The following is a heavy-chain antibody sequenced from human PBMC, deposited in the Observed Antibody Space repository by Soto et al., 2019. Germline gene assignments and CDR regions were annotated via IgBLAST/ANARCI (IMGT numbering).Heavy chain of an antibody. J-gene: IGHJ4*02. CDR1: GFTVSSSY. D-gene: IGHD1-26*01. V-gene: IGHV3-53*01. CDR3: ARGLVGATTAFDC. CDR2: IYSPGST. Sequence: SLRLSCAASGFTVSSSYMSWVRQAPGKGLEWVSTIYSPGSTYYADSVKGRFTISRDNSKNTLYLQMNSLRAEDTAVYYCARGLVGATTAFDCWGQGTLVTVSS.